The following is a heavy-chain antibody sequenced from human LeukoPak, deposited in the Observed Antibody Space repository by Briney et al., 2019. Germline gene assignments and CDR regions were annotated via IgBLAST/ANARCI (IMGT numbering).Heavy chain of an antibody. V-gene: IGHV1-69*13. J-gene: IGHJ4*02. Sequence: SVTVSCKASGGTFSSYAISWVRQAPGQGLEWMGGIIPIFGTANYAQKFQGRVTITADESTSTAYMELSSLRSEDTAVYYCARDLAEDFDWLGYFDYWAQRTLVTVSS. CDR3: ARDLAEDFDWLGYFDY. CDR1: GGTFSSYA. CDR2: IIPIFGTA. D-gene: IGHD3-9*01.